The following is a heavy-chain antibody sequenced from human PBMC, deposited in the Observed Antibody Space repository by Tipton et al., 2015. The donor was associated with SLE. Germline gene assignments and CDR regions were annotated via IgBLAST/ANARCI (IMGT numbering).Heavy chain of an antibody. V-gene: IGHV3-48*03. J-gene: IGHJ4*02. Sequence: SLRLSCAASGFTFNSYEMNWVRQAPGKGLEWVSYISSSGSTIYYADSVKGRFTISRDNAKNSLYLQMNSLRAEDTAVYYCARDEPAFNWGPIDYWGQGTLVTVSS. CDR1: GFTFNSYE. D-gene: IGHD7-27*01. CDR2: ISSSGSTI. CDR3: ARDEPAFNWGPIDY.